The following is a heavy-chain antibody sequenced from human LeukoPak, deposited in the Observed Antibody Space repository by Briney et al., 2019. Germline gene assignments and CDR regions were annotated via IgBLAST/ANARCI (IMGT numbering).Heavy chain of an antibody. CDR1: GFTFSSYS. Sequence: PGGSLRLSCAASGFTFSSYSMNWVRQAPGKELEWVSSISSSSSYIYYADSVKGRFTISRDNAKNSLYLQMNSLRAEDTAVYYCARKEMATTSGAFDIWGQGTMVTVSS. J-gene: IGHJ3*02. D-gene: IGHD5-24*01. CDR3: ARKEMATTSGAFDI. CDR2: ISSSSSYI. V-gene: IGHV3-21*01.